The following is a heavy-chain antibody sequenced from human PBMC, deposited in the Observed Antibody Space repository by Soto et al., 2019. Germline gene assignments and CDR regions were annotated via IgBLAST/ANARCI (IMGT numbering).Heavy chain of an antibody. CDR2: VSAYNGDT. CDR1: GYTFTSYD. Sequence: GASVKVSCKASGYTFTSYDINWVRQATGQGLEWMGWVSAYNGDTNYAQKVQGRVTMTTDTSTSTAYMELRSLRSDDTAVYYCARSPDIVVVPGGTGGVDVWGQGTTVTVSS. J-gene: IGHJ6*02. CDR3: ARSPDIVVVPGGTGGVDV. V-gene: IGHV1-18*01. D-gene: IGHD2-2*01.